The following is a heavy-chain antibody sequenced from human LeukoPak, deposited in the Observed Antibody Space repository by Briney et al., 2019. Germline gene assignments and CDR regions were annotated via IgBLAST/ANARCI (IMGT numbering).Heavy chain of an antibody. Sequence: GGSLRLSCAASGFTFSSYSMNWVRQAPGKGLEWVSSISSSSYIYYADSVEGRFTISRDNAKNSLYLQMNSLRAEDTAVYYCARDPEGGSYYPDYWGQGTLVTVSS. CDR3: ARDPEGGSYYPDY. D-gene: IGHD1-26*01. CDR2: ISSSSYI. V-gene: IGHV3-21*01. J-gene: IGHJ4*02. CDR1: GFTFSSYS.